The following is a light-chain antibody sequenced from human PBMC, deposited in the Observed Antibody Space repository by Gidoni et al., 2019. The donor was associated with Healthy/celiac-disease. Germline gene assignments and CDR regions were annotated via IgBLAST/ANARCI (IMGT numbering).Light chain of an antibody. CDR2: GAS. CDR1: QSVSSSY. J-gene: IGKJ1*01. Sequence: ESVLTQSPGTLSLSPGERATLPCRASQSVSSSYLAWYQQTPGQAPRLLIYGASSRATGSPDRFSGSGSGTDFTLTISRLEPEDFAVYYCQQYGSSLPWTFGQGTKVEIK. CDR3: QQYGSSLPWT. V-gene: IGKV3-20*01.